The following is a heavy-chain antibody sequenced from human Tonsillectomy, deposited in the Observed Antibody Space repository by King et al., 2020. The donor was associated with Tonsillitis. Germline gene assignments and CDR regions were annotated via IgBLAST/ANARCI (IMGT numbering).Heavy chain of an antibody. Sequence: LQLQESGPGLVKPSETLSLTCTVSGGSISSSTYYWGWIRQPPGKGLEWIGSIYYSGSTYYNPSLKSRVTTSVDTSKNQFSLKLSSVTAADTAVYYCARQPKPYSDSSDGYFDYWGQGTLVTVSS. CDR2: IYYSGST. V-gene: IGHV4-39*01. D-gene: IGHD3-22*01. CDR3: ARQPKPYSDSSDGYFDY. J-gene: IGHJ4*02. CDR1: GGSISSSTYY.